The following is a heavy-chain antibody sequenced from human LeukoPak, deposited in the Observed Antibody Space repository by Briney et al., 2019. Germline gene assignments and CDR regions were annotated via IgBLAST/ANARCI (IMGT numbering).Heavy chain of an antibody. CDR3: ARHGPLYDIWSAQFYFDY. D-gene: IGHD3-3*01. V-gene: IGHV4-34*01. CDR2: INHGGST. J-gene: IGHJ4*02. CDR1: GGSFSDYY. Sequence: SETLSLTCAVYGGSFSDYYWTWIRQPPGKGLEWIGEINHGGSTNYNPSLTSRITISVDTSKNHFSLKLSSVTAADTAVYYCARHGPLYDIWSAQFYFDYWGQGTLVAVSS.